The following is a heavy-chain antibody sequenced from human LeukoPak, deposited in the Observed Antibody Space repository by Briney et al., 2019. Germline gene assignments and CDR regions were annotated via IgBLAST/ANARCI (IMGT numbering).Heavy chain of an antibody. CDR1: GLTLSDAW. V-gene: IGHV3-15*01. CDR3: ATGRSGYFDS. CDR2: IKSKIDGGLK. Sequence: GGSLRLSCAASGLTLSDAWLTWVRQAPGKGLEWVARIKSKIDGGLKDYATPVKGTFTISRDDSENTVYLQMNSLKIEDTAVYYCATGRSGYFDSWGQGTLVTVSA. J-gene: IGHJ4*02.